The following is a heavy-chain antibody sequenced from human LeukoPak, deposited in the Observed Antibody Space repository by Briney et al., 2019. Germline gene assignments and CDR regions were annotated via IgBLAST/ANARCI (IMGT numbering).Heavy chain of an antibody. CDR3: AKSAPLPQQWLPRH. Sequence: GRSLRLSCAASGFIFSSYAMSWVRQPAGKGLEWVSAISGSGGSTYYADSVKGRFAISRDNSKNTLYLQMNSLRAEDTAVYYCAKSAPLPQQWLPRHWGQGTLVTVSS. V-gene: IGHV3-23*01. CDR2: ISGSGGST. CDR1: GFIFSSYA. J-gene: IGHJ4*02. D-gene: IGHD6-19*01.